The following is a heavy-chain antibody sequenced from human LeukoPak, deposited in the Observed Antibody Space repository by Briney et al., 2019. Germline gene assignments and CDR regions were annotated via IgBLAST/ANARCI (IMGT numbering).Heavy chain of an antibody. V-gene: IGHV3-64D*06. CDR2: ISTNGGST. J-gene: IGHJ4*02. Sequence: GGSLRLSCSASGFTFSSFAMHWVRQAPGKGLEYISTISTNGGSTYYADSVRGRFTISRVNSKNTLYLQMNSLRAEDTAVYYCVKTQGMVRGDFDYWGQGTLVTVSS. CDR1: GFTFSSFA. CDR3: VKTQGMVRGDFDY. D-gene: IGHD3-10*01.